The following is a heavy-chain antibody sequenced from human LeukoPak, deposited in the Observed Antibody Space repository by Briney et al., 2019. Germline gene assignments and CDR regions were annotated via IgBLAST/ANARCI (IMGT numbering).Heavy chain of an antibody. CDR3: ARGPTISETGYFDY. Sequence: SETLSLTCAVYGGSFRAYYWSWIGQSPGKGLEWIAEINHRGDTNYNPSVKSRVSISVDTSKNQFSLKVTSLTAADTAVYYCARGPTISETGYFDYWGQGTLVTVSS. D-gene: IGHD1-1*01. J-gene: IGHJ4*03. V-gene: IGHV4-34*01. CDR1: GGSFRAYY. CDR2: INHRGDT.